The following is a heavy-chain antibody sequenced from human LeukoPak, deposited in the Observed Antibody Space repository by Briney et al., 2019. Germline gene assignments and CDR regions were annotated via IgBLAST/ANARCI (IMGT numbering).Heavy chain of an antibody. V-gene: IGHV4-61*01. Sequence: SETLSLTCTVSGGSVSSGRYYWSWIRQPPGKGLEWIGYIYYSGSTNYNPSLKSRVTISVDTSKNQFSLKLSSVTAADTAVYYCAREGPVFVEMATIEQYYFDYWGQGTLVTVSS. D-gene: IGHD5-24*01. CDR2: IYYSGST. CDR3: AREGPVFVEMATIEQYYFDY. CDR1: GGSVSSGRYY. J-gene: IGHJ4*02.